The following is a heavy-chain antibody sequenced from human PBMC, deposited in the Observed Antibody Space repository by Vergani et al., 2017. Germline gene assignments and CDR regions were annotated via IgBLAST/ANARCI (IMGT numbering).Heavy chain of an antibody. CDR3: AGGYPTGDRGYNWFDP. D-gene: IGHD3-10*01. Sequence: QVQLVQSGAEVKKPGSSVKVSCKASGGTFSSYAISWVRQAPGQGLEWMGGIIPIFGTANYAQTFQGRVTITADKSTSTAYMELSSLRSEDTAVYYCAGGYPTGDRGYNWFDPWGQGTLVTVSS. J-gene: IGHJ5*02. V-gene: IGHV1-69*06. CDR2: IIPIFGTA. CDR1: GGTFSSYA.